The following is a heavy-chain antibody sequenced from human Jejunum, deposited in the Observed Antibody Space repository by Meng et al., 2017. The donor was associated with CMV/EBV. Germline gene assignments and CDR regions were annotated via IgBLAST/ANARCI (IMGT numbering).Heavy chain of an antibody. CDR1: FPVSSTY. Sequence: FPVSSTYITWVRQAPGKGLEWISVTFAGRSTYYADSVKGRFTISRDNSKNTLHLQMNGLRAEDTAVYYCAREHSSSYYSNHYPDYWGQGTLVTVSS. CDR2: TFAGRST. CDR3: AREHSSSYYSNHYPDY. D-gene: IGHD6-13*01. J-gene: IGHJ4*02. V-gene: IGHV3-53*05.